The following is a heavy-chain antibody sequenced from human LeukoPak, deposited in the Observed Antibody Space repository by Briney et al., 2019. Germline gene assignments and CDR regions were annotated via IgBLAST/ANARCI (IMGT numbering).Heavy chain of an antibody. CDR2: IHNSDS. Sequence: PSETLSLTCTVSGGLINSYYWHWIRQSPGKGLEWIASIHNSDSNYNPSLRSRAIVSVDTSKNQLSLNVSSVTTADTAVYYRARGFYYSGKYDWLDPWGQGTRVTVSS. J-gene: IGHJ5*02. V-gene: IGHV4-4*08. D-gene: IGHD1-26*01. CDR3: ARGFYYSGKYDWLDP. CDR1: GGLINSYY.